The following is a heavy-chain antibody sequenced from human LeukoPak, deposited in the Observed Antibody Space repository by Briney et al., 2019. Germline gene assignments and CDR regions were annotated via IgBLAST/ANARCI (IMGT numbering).Heavy chain of an antibody. Sequence: PGGSLRLSCASSGFTFSSYAMTWVRQAPGKGLEWVSALSGGGDSTYYADSVQGRFIISRDNSKNTLYLQMNSLRAEDTAVYYCAKYCSGGNCYSGLYWGQGTLVTVSS. CDR1: GFTFSSYA. V-gene: IGHV3-23*01. D-gene: IGHD2-15*01. CDR3: AKYCSGGNCYSGLY. J-gene: IGHJ4*02. CDR2: LSGGGDST.